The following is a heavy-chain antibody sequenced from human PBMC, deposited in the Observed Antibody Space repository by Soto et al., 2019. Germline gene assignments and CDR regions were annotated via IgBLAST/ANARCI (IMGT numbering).Heavy chain of an antibody. CDR3: ARADSSPYYYDSSGYPPDAFDI. Sequence: PSETLSLTCTVSGGSISSGGYHWSWIRQHPGKGLEWIGYIYYSGSTYYNPSLKSRVTISVDTSKNQFSLKLSSVTAADTAVYYCARADSSPYYYDSSGYPPDAFDIWGQGTMVTVSS. J-gene: IGHJ3*02. D-gene: IGHD3-22*01. CDR1: GGSISSGGYH. CDR2: IYYSGST. V-gene: IGHV4-31*03.